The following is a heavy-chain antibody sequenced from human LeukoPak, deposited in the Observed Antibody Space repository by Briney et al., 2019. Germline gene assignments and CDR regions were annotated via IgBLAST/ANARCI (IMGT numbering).Heavy chain of an antibody. CDR1: GGSISGCY. CDR3: ARGREWEPKVFDY. J-gene: IGHJ4*02. V-gene: IGHV4-59*01. CDR2: IYYSGST. D-gene: IGHD1-26*01. Sequence: PSETLSLTCTVSGGSISGCYWSWIRQPPGKGLEWIWYIYYSGSTNYNPSLKSRVTISVDTSKNQFSLKLSSVTAADTAVYYCARGREWEPKVFDYWGQGTLVTVSS.